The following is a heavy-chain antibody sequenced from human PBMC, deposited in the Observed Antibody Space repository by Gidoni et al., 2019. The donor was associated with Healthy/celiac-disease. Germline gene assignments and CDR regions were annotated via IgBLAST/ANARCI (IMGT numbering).Heavy chain of an antibody. CDR3: ARDWSDDYGDYGAGGAFDI. CDR2: IYSGGST. D-gene: IGHD4-17*01. Sequence: EVQLVESGGGLVQPGGSLRLSCAASGFTVSSHYMSWVRQAPGKGLEWVSVIYSGGSTYYEDSVKGRFTISRDNSKNTLYLQMNSLRAEDTAVYYCARDWSDDYGDYGAGGAFDIWGQGTMVTVSS. J-gene: IGHJ3*02. CDR1: GFTVSSHY. V-gene: IGHV3-66*01.